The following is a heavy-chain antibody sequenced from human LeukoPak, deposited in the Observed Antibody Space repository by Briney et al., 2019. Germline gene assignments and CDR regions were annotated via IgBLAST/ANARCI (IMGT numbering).Heavy chain of an antibody. V-gene: IGHV3-30*04. CDR2: ISYDGSNK. J-gene: IGHJ4*02. Sequence: PGGSLRLSCAASGFTFSSYAMHWVRQAPGKGLEWVAVISYDGSNKYYADSVKGRFTISRDNAKNSLYLQMNSLRAEDTAVYYCARVRYSGSYLYYFDYWGQGTLVTVSS. CDR1: GFTFSSYA. D-gene: IGHD1-26*01. CDR3: ARVRYSGSYLYYFDY.